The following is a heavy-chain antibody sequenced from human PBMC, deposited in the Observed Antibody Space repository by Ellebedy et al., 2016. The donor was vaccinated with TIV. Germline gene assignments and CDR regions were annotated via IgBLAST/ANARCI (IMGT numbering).Heavy chain of an antibody. D-gene: IGHD6-19*01. Sequence: LRLXXTVSGGSISSGGYYWSWIRQHPGKGLEWIGYIYYSGSTYYNPSLKSRVTISVDTSKNQFSLKLSSVTAADTAVYYCAAWLGTRNFDYWGQGTLVTVSS. CDR3: AAWLGTRNFDY. CDR2: IYYSGST. J-gene: IGHJ4*02. CDR1: GGSISSGGYY. V-gene: IGHV4-31*03.